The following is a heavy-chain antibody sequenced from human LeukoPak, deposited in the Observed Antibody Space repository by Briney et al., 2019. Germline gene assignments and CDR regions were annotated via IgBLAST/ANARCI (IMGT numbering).Heavy chain of an antibody. CDR1: GFSFSTYS. V-gene: IGHV3-48*04. Sequence: PGGSLRLSCTASGFSFSTYSMNWVRQAPGKGLEWVSYIVGSSRNIYYADSVKGRFTISRDNAKNSLYLQMDSLRAEDTAVYHCATDSPETAAFDYWGQGTLVTVSP. CDR2: IVGSSRNI. D-gene: IGHD1-1*01. J-gene: IGHJ4*02. CDR3: ATDSPETAAFDY.